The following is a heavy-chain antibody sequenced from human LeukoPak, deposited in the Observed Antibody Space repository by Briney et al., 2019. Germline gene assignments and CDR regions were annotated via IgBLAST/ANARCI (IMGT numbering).Heavy chain of an antibody. CDR3: ASDFWSGYMGDY. J-gene: IGHJ4*02. V-gene: IGHV4-34*01. Sequence: SETLSLTCAVYGGSFSGYYWSWIRQPPGKGLEWIGEINHSGSTNYNPSLKSRVTISVDTSKNQFSLKLSSVTAADTAVYYCASDFWSGYMGDYWGQGNLVTVSS. CDR1: GGSFSGYY. D-gene: IGHD3-3*01. CDR2: INHSGST.